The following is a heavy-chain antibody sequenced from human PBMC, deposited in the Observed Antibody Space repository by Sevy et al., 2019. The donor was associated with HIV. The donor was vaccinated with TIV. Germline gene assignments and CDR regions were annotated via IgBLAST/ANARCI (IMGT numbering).Heavy chain of an antibody. CDR2: ISSGSSYI. CDR1: GFTFSNYF. J-gene: IGHJ4*02. V-gene: IGHV3-21*01. Sequence: GGSLRLSCAASGFTFSNYFINWVRQAPGQGLEWVSSISSGSSYIFYADSVKGRFTISEDNAKNSLYLHMNSLRAEDTAVYYCARGDYYGYLYYFDYWGPGPLVTVSS. D-gene: IGHD3-10*01. CDR3: ARGDYYGYLYYFDY.